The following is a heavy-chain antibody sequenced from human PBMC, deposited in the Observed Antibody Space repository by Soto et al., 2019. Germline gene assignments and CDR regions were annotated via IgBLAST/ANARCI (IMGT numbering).Heavy chain of an antibody. CDR2: IIPIFGTA. Sequence: SVKVSCKASGGTFSSYAISWVRQAPGQGLEWMGGIIPIFGTANYAQKFQGRVTITADESTSTAYMELSSLRSEDTAVYYCARGHDDDSSGYYPYFDYWGQGNLVTVYS. D-gene: IGHD3-22*01. CDR1: GGTFSSYA. CDR3: ARGHDDDSSGYYPYFDY. J-gene: IGHJ4*02. V-gene: IGHV1-69*13.